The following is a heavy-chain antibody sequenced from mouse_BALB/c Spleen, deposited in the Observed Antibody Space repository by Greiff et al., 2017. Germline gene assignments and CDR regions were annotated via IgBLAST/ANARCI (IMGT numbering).Heavy chain of an antibody. CDR1: GFNIKDTY. J-gene: IGHJ2*01. Sequence: EVKLVESGAELVKPGASVKLSCTASGFNIKDTYMHWVKQRPEQGLEWIGRIDPANGNTKYDPKFQGKATITADTSSNTAYLQLSSLTSEDTAVYYCARPSIYYDYDGDYWGQGTTLTVSS. CDR3: ARPSIYYDYDGDY. V-gene: IGHV14-3*02. D-gene: IGHD2-4*01. CDR2: IDPANGNT.